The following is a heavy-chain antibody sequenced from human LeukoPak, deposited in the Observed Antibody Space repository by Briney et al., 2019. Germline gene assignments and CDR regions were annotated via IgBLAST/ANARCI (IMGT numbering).Heavy chain of an antibody. CDR3: ARARSNTFDY. CDR1: GGSISSGDYY. J-gene: IGHJ4*02. Sequence: PSETLSLTCTVSGGSISSGDYYWSWLRQPPGKGLEWIGYIYYSGSTYYNPSLKGRVTISVDTSKNQFSLKLSSVTVADTAVYYCARARSNTFDYWGQGTLVTVSS. CDR2: IYYSGST. D-gene: IGHD2/OR15-2a*01. V-gene: IGHV4-30-4*01.